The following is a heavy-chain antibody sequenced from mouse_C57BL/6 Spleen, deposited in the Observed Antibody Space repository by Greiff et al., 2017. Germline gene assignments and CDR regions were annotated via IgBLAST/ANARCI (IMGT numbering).Heavy chain of an antibody. D-gene: IGHD2-4*01. Sequence: QVQLQQSGAELARPGASVKLSCKASGYTFTSYGISWVKQRTGQGLEWIGEIYPRSGNTYYNEKFKGKATLTADKSSSTAYMELRSLTSEDSAVYFGARRGCYDYDVNWYFDVWGTGTTVTVSA. V-gene: IGHV1-81*01. CDR1: GYTFTSYG. CDR3: ARRGCYDYDVNWYFDV. J-gene: IGHJ1*03. CDR2: IYPRSGNT.